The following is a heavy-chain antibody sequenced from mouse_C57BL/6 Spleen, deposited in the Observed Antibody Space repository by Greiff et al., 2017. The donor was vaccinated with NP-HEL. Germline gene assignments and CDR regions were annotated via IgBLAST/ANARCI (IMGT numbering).Heavy chain of an antibody. J-gene: IGHJ3*01. V-gene: IGHV1-82*01. CDR2: IYPGAGDT. Sequence: VQLQQSGPELVKPGASVKLSCKASRYAFSSSWMNWVKQRPGKGLEWIGRIYPGAGDTNYNGTFKGKATLTADKSSSTAYMQLSSLTYEDSAVYFCARDSSGYWFAYWGQGTLVTVSA. CDR3: ARDSSGYWFAY. CDR1: RYAFSSSW. D-gene: IGHD3-2*02.